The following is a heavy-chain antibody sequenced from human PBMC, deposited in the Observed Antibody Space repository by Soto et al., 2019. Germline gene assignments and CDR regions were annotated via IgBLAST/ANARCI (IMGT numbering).Heavy chain of an antibody. V-gene: IGHV4-39*01. CDR1: GGSISSSSYY. D-gene: IGHD2-2*01. Sequence: SETLSLTCTVPGGSISSSSYYWGWIRQPPGKGLEWVGNIYYSGSTYYNPSLKSRVTISVDTSKNQFSLKLSSVTAADTAVYYCARGRLVPAVNFDYWGLGTLVTVSS. J-gene: IGHJ4*02. CDR3: ARGRLVPAVNFDY. CDR2: IYYSGST.